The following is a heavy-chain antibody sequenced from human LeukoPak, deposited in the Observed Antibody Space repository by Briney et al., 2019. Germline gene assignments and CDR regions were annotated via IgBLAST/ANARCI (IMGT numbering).Heavy chain of an antibody. D-gene: IGHD2-21*02. Sequence: GGSLRLSCAASGFTFSSYAMSWVRQAPGKGLEWVSAISGSGGSAYYADSVKGRFTISRDNSKNTLYLQMNRLRAEDTAVYYGAKERGDSRGKYYFYYWCQGTLVTVSS. J-gene: IGHJ4*02. V-gene: IGHV3-23*01. CDR3: AKERGDSRGKYYFYY. CDR1: GFTFSSYA. CDR2: ISGSGGSA.